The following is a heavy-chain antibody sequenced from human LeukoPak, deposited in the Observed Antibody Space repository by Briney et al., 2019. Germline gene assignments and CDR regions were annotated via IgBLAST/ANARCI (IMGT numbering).Heavy chain of an antibody. Sequence: GATVKISCKASGYTFTDYYMHWVQQAPGKGLEWMGRVDPEDGETIYAEKFQGRVTITADTSTDTAYMELSSLRSEDTAVYYCATDDTIFGVVITGVVGAFDIWGQGTMVTVSS. CDR2: VDPEDGET. CDR3: ATDDTIFGVVITGVVGAFDI. V-gene: IGHV1-69-2*01. D-gene: IGHD3-3*01. CDR1: GYTFTDYY. J-gene: IGHJ3*02.